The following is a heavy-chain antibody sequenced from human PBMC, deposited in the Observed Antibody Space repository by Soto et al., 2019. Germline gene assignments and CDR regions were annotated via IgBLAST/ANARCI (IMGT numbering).Heavy chain of an antibody. Sequence: QVQLVESGGGVVQPGRSLRVSCAASGFTFSIYAMHWVRQAPGTGLEWVAVISYDGTKTYYADSVKGRFTISRDNSKNTVYLQMNSLRDEDTAVYYCGKDRGPRRQWLIGPFDYWGQGTLVTVSP. D-gene: IGHD6-19*01. J-gene: IGHJ4*02. V-gene: IGHV3-30*18. CDR2: ISYDGTKT. CDR3: GKDRGPRRQWLIGPFDY. CDR1: GFTFSIYA.